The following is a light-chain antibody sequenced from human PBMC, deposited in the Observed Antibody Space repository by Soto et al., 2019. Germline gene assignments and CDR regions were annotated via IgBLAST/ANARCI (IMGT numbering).Light chain of an antibody. Sequence: QSVLTQPPSVSAPPGQKVTISGSGSRSNIGSNYVSWYRQLPGTAPKLVIYDNGNRPSGIPDRFSGSKSGSSATLGITGRQPGDEADYYCGPWDSSLSGVVFGGGTKLTVL. V-gene: IGLV1-51*01. CDR3: GPWDSSLSGVV. CDR1: RSNIGSNY. CDR2: DNG. J-gene: IGLJ3*02.